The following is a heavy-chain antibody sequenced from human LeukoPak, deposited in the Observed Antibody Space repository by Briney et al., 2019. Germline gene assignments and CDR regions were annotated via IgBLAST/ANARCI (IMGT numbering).Heavy chain of an antibody. Sequence: ASVKVSCKAPGYTFTSYDINWVRQATGQGLEWMGWMNPNSGNTGYAQKFQGRVTMTRNTSISTAYMELSSLRSEDTAVYYCAREDGWREKRPTTYDYWGQGTLVTVSS. V-gene: IGHV1-8*01. CDR2: MNPNSGNT. CDR1: GYTFTSYD. J-gene: IGHJ4*02. CDR3: AREDGWREKRPTTYDY. D-gene: IGHD5-24*01.